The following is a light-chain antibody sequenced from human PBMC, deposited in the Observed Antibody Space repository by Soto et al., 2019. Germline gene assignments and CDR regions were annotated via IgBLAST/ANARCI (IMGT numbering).Light chain of an antibody. CDR2: DVS. J-gene: IGLJ1*01. CDR3: CSYAGTFCV. CDR1: SSDFGGYNY. V-gene: IGLV2-11*01. Sequence: QSALTQPRSVSGSPGQSVTISCTGTSSDFGGYNYVSWYQHHPGKAPKLMIYDVSERPSGVPDRFSGSKSGNTASLTISGLQAQDEADYYCCSYAGTFCVFANGTKVT.